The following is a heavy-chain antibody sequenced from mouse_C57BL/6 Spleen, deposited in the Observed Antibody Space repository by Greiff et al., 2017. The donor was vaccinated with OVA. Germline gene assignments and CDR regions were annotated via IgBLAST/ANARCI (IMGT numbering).Heavy chain of an antibody. CDR1: GFTFSSYA. Sequence: DVQLVESGEGLVKPGGSLKLSCAASGFTFSSYAMSWVRQTPEKRLEWVAYISSGGDYIYYADTVKGRFTISRDNARNTLYLQMSSLKSEDTAMYYCTRDGDGYYLAWFAYWGQGTLVTVAA. CDR3: TRDGDGYYLAWFAY. D-gene: IGHD2-3*01. CDR2: ISSGGDYI. V-gene: IGHV5-9-1*02. J-gene: IGHJ3*01.